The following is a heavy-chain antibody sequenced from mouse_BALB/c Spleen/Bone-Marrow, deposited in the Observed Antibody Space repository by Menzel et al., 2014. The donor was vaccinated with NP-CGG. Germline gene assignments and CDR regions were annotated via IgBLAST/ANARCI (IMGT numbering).Heavy chain of an antibody. V-gene: IGHV2-9*02. CDR3: ASYYRYDGAY. Sequence: QVQLKESGPGLVAPSQSLSITCTVSGFSLTNYGVHWVRQPPGKGLEWLGVIWAGGSTNYNSALMSRLTISKDNSKSQVFLKMSSLQTDATAMYYCASYYRYDGAYWGQGTLVTVSA. J-gene: IGHJ3*01. CDR1: GFSLTNYG. CDR2: IWAGGST. D-gene: IGHD2-14*01.